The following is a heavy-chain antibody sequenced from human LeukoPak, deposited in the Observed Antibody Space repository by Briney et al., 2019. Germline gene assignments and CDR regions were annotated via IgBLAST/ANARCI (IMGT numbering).Heavy chain of an antibody. CDR1: GYTFTGYY. J-gene: IGHJ4*02. Sequence: ASVKVSCKASGYTFTGYYMHWVRQAPGLGLEWMGWINPNSGGTNYAQKFQGRVTMTRDTSISTAYMGLSRLRSDDTAVYYCASGIVVRGAYDYWGQGTLVTVSS. D-gene: IGHD3-22*01. V-gene: IGHV1-2*02. CDR3: ASGIVVRGAYDY. CDR2: INPNSGGT.